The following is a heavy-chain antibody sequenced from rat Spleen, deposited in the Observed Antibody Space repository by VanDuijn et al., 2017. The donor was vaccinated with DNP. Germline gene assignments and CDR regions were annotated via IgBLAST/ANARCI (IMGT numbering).Heavy chain of an antibody. CDR1: ELTFSVSY. D-gene: IGHD1-6*01. J-gene: IGHJ2*01. CDR2: ISTGACST. CDR3: TRGRGTAPPTTDIGGY. Sequence: DAQLVESGGVLLQPGGCRTLFRAASELTFSVSYMAWIRHALTKGLAWVAVISTGACSTFYRVSVKGRFTVCRDNAKNTLYLQRISLRTADTATYYCTRGRGTAPPTTDIGGYWGQGVRVTVSS. V-gene: IGHV5-27*01.